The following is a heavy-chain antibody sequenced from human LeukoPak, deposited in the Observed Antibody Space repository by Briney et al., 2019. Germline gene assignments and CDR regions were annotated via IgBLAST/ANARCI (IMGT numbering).Heavy chain of an antibody. J-gene: IGHJ4*02. Sequence: PSETLSLTCTVSGGFISSYYWSWIRQPPGKGLEWIGYIYNSGSTNYNPSLNSRVTISLDTSKNQFSLKLSSVTAADTAVYYCARGMGDYYASGIDYRGQGTLVTVSS. D-gene: IGHD3-10*01. CDR2: IYNSGST. CDR1: GGFISSYY. V-gene: IGHV4-59*01. CDR3: ARGMGDYYASGIDY.